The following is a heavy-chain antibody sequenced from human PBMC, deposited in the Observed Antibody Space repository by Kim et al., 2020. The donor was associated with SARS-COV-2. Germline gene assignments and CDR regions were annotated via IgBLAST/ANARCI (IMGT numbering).Heavy chain of an antibody. J-gene: IGHJ6*02. D-gene: IGHD3-10*01. V-gene: IGHV3-23*01. CDR3: AKAKSMVRVSTNWDYGMDV. Sequence: GGFTISRDNSKNTLYLQMNSLRAEDTAVYYCAKAKSMVRVSTNWDYGMDVWGQGTTVTVSS.